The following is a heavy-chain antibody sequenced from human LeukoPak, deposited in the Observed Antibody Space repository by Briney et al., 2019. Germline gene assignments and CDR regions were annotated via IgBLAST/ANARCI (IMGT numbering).Heavy chain of an antibody. Sequence: GGSLRLSCAGSGYTFDDYGMSWVRQAPGKGLEWVAGINWNGGSTGYAASVKGRCTISRDNAKNALYLEMNSLRAEDTAFYYCVRLGRDGYTYGAAYWGQGTLVTVSS. D-gene: IGHD5-24*01. V-gene: IGHV3-20*04. CDR3: VRLGRDGYTYGAAY. CDR1: GYTFDDYG. CDR2: INWNGGST. J-gene: IGHJ1*01.